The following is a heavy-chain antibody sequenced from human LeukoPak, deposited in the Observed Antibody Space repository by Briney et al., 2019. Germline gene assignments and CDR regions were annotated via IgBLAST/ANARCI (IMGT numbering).Heavy chain of an antibody. J-gene: IGHJ4*02. CDR2: ISYSGYT. Sequence: PSESLSLTCTVSGASVGSYYWNWIRQAPGKGLEWIGFISYSGYTSYSPSLKSRVGISVDTPKRQFSLRLSSMATADTAIYYCARGRNDNGGMFFDSWAQGNLVTVSS. CDR3: ARGRNDNGGMFFDS. D-gene: IGHD4-23*01. V-gene: IGHV4-59*02. CDR1: GASVGSYY.